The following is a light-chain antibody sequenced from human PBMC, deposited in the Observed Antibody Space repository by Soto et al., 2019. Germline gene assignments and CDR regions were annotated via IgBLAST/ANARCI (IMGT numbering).Light chain of an antibody. Sequence: EIVMTQSPATLSVSPGESATLSCRASQSVTTNLAWNQQQPGQAPRLLIYGASTRATGIPARFSGSGSGTEFTLTIGSLQSEDFAIYYCQQYNNWPSGTFGQGTRLEIK. V-gene: IGKV3-15*01. CDR2: GAS. CDR1: QSVTTN. J-gene: IGKJ5*01. CDR3: QQYNNWPSGT.